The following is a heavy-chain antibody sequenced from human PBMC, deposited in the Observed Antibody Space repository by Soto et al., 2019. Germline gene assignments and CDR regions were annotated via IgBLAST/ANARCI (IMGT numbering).Heavy chain of an antibody. Sequence: GGSLRLSCAASGSTVSSNYMSWVRQAPGKGLEWVSVIYSDGSTYYADSVRGRFTISRDNSKNTLYLQMNSLRAEDTAVYYCANQRGGYHRDFAYWGQGTLVTVSS. J-gene: IGHJ4*02. V-gene: IGHV3-66*01. D-gene: IGHD3-16*01. CDR2: IYSDGST. CDR1: GSTVSSNY. CDR3: ANQRGGYHRDFAY.